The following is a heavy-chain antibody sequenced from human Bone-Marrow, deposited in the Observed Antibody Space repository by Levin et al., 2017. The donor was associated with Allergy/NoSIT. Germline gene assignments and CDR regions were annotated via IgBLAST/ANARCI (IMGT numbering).Heavy chain of an antibody. Sequence: ASVKVSCEASGNIFNTYTINWVRQAPGQGLEWMGRIVPVLGTANYAQKFQGRVTITADNSMELSSLRSDDTAVYYCAFPGGAGAFDVWGQGTMVTVSS. CDR3: AFPGGAGAFDV. CDR1: GNIFNTYT. V-gene: IGHV1-69*08. J-gene: IGHJ3*01. CDR2: IVPVLGTA. D-gene: IGHD6-19*01.